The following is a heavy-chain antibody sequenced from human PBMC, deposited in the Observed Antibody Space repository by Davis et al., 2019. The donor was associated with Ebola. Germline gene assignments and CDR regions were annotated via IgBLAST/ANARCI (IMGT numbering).Heavy chain of an antibody. CDR3: ARGSLAYCGGDCYFG. V-gene: IGHV1-69*13. J-gene: IGHJ4*02. D-gene: IGHD2-21*01. CDR2: IIPIFGTA. Sequence: AASVKVSCKASGYTFTSYGISWVRQAPGQGLEWMGGIIPIFGTANYAQKFQGRVTITADESTSTAYMELSSLRSEDTAVYYCARGSLAYCGGDCYFGWGQGTLVTVSS. CDR1: GYTFTSYG.